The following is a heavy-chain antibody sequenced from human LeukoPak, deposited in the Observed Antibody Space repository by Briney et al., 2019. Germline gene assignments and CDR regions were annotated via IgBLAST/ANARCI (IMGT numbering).Heavy chain of an antibody. CDR3: ARDFLVGPTEY. Sequence: GGSLRLSCAASGFTFSSYSMNWVRQAPGKGLEWVSYISSSSTIYYADSVKGRFTISRDNAKNSLYLQMNSLRAGDTAVYYCARDFLVGPTEYWGQGTLVTVSS. J-gene: IGHJ4*02. V-gene: IGHV3-48*04. D-gene: IGHD1-26*01. CDR2: ISSSSTI. CDR1: GFTFSSYS.